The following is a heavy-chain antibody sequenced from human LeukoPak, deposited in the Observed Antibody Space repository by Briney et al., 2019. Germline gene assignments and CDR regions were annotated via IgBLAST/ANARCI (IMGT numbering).Heavy chain of an antibody. CDR3: ARGRDLGQDY. D-gene: IGHD3-16*01. CDR1: AASVNSLY. Sequence: SETLSLTCTVSAASVNSLYWNWIRQPPGKGLEWIGYIYYSGSPNYNPSLKSRVTMSIDTSKNQFSLKLNSVTAADTAVYFCARGRDLGQDYWGQGTLVTVSS. J-gene: IGHJ4*02. CDR2: IYYSGSP. V-gene: IGHV4-59*02.